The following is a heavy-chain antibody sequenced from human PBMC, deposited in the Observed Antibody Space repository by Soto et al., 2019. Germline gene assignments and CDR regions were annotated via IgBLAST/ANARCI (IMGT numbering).Heavy chain of an antibody. V-gene: IGHV1-18*01. J-gene: IGHJ3*02. Sequence: QVQLVQSGAEVKKPGASVKVSCKASGYTFTSYGISWVRQAPGQGLEWMGWISAYNGNTNYAQKLQGRVTMTTDTPTSTAYMELRSLRSDDTAVYYCARGSELVATFLTGAFDIWGQGTMVTVSS. CDR3: ARGSELVATFLTGAFDI. D-gene: IGHD5-12*01. CDR1: GYTFTSYG. CDR2: ISAYNGNT.